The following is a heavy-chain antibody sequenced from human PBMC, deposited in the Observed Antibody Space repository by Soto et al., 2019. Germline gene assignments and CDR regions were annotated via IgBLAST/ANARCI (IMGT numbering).Heavy chain of an antibody. CDR1: GFTFSSYG. D-gene: IGHD1-26*01. V-gene: IGHV3-30*18. CDR2: ISYDGSNK. Sequence: GGSLRLSCAASGFTFSSYGMHWVRQAPGKGLEWVAVISYDGSNKYYADSVKGRFTTSRDNSKNTLYLQMNSLRAEDTAVYYCAKEGAMRAHYYYYYGMDVWGQGTTVTVSS. CDR3: AKEGAMRAHYYYYYGMDV. J-gene: IGHJ6*02.